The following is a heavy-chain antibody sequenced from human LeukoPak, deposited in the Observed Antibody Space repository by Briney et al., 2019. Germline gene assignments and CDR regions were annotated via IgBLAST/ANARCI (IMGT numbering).Heavy chain of an antibody. V-gene: IGHV1-2*02. CDR3: ATQRGSYLWRTDFDY. J-gene: IGHJ4*02. CDR2: INPNSGDT. CDR1: GYTFTGYY. D-gene: IGHD3-16*01. Sequence: ASVKVSCKASGYTFTGYYMHWVRQAPGQGLEWMGWINPNSGDTKYAQKFQGRATMTRDTSISTAYMALSRLRSDDTAVYYCATQRGSYLWRTDFDYWGQGTLVTVSS.